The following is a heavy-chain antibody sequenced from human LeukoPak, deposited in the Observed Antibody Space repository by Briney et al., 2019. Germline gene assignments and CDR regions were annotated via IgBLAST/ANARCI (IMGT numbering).Heavy chain of an antibody. V-gene: IGHV1-24*01. CDR3: ARDREGSGSYRGRDAFDI. CDR1: GYTLTELS. J-gene: IGHJ3*02. Sequence: ASVKVSCKVSGYTLTELSMHWVRQAPGKGLEWMGGFDPEDGETIYAQKFQGRVTMTEDTSTDTAYMELSSLRSEDTAVYYCARDREGSGSYRGRDAFDIWGQGTMVTVSS. CDR2: FDPEDGET. D-gene: IGHD1-26*01.